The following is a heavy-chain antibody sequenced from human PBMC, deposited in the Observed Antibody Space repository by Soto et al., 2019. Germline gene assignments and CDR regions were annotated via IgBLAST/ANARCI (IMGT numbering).Heavy chain of an antibody. CDR1: GYTFTGYY. V-gene: IGHV1-2*04. CDR3: ARGAYYYDSSGNMYYFDY. Sequence: ASVKVSCKASGYTFTGYYVHWVRQAPGQGLEWMGWINPNSGGTNYAQKFQGWVTMTRDTSISTAYMELSRLRSDDTAVYYCARGAYYYDSSGNMYYFDYWGQGTLVTVSS. CDR2: INPNSGGT. J-gene: IGHJ4*02. D-gene: IGHD3-22*01.